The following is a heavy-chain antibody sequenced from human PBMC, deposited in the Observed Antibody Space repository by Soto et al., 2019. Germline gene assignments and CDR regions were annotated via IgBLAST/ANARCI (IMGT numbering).Heavy chain of an antibody. CDR3: ARESGDLTSNFDY. J-gene: IGHJ4*02. D-gene: IGHD3-10*01. V-gene: IGHV3-21*06. Sequence: GGSLRLSCAASGFTFTRCSMNWVRQAPGKGLEWVSSISSTTNYIYYGDSMKGRFTISRDNAKNSLYLEMNSLRAEDTAVYYCARESGDLTSNFDYWGQGTLVTVSS. CDR1: GFTFTRCS. CDR2: ISSTTNYI.